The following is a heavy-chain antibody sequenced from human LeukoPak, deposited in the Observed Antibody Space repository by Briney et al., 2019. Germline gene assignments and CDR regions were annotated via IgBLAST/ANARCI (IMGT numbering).Heavy chain of an antibody. CDR1: GFTFSSYS. J-gene: IGHJ5*02. CDR2: ISSSSSYI. V-gene: IGHV3-21*01. D-gene: IGHD2-2*02. CDR3: ARGLGYCSSTSCYKPDWFDP. Sequence: GGSLRLSCAASGFTFSSYSMNWVRQAPGKGLEWVSSISSSSSYIYYADSVKGRFTISRDNAKNSLYLQMDSLRAEDTAVYYCARGLGYCSSTSCYKPDWFDPWGQGTLVTVSS.